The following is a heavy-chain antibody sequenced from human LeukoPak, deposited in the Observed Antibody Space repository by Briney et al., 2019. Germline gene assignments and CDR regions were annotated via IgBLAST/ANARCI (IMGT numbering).Heavy chain of an antibody. D-gene: IGHD6-13*01. CDR3: ATSPGTAAAGEYDY. Sequence: GASVKVSCEASGYTFTSYDINWVRQATGQGLEWMGWMNPNRGNTGYAQKFQGRVTMTRNTSISTAYMELSSLRSEDTAVYYCATSPGTAAAGEYDYWGQGTLVTVSS. V-gene: IGHV1-8*01. J-gene: IGHJ4*02. CDR1: GYTFTSYD. CDR2: MNPNRGNT.